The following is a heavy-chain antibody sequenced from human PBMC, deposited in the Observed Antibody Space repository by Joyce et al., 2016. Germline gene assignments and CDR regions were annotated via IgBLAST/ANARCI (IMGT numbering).Heavy chain of an antibody. J-gene: IGHJ4*02. CDR3: VRGTSNWAGVDY. Sequence: EVQLVESGGGLVQPGGSLSLSCAASGFTFSSYWMQWVRQTPGKGRGWDSHINGKGSGPRYADSVKGRFTISRDNAKNTRNLQMNSLRAEDAAVYYCVRGTSNWAGVDYWGQGTQVTVSS. CDR2: INGKGSGP. CDR1: GFTFSSYW. V-gene: IGHV3-74*01. D-gene: IGHD2-2*01.